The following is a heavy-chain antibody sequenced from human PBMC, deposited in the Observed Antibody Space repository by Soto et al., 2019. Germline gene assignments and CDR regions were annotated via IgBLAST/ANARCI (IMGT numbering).Heavy chain of an antibody. J-gene: IGHJ4*02. V-gene: IGHV1-18*01. CDR3: AKAPRGEMATD. Sequence: QVQLVQSRGEVKKPGASVTVSCKASGYTFINYHITWVRQAPGQGLEWMAWINTYNGMTDYAQRFQGRVTMTRDTSTSTAYMALRNLGADDTAVYFCAKAPRGEMATDWGQGTRVTVSS. D-gene: IGHD5-12*01. CDR2: INTYNGMT. CDR1: GYTFINYH.